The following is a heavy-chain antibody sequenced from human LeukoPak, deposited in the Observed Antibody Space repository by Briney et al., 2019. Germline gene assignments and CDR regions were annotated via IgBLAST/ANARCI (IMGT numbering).Heavy chain of an antibody. J-gene: IGHJ4*02. D-gene: IGHD3-3*01. CDR3: TTSSAKFGAAGF. CDR1: GFTFRNAW. Sequence: GGSLRLSCAASGFTFRNAWMSWVRQAPGKGLEWVGRIKSKPDGGTTDYAAPVKGRFAISRDDSKNTLYLQINSLKTEDTAVYYCTTSSAKFGAAGFWGQGTLVTVSS. CDR2: IKSKPDGGTT. V-gene: IGHV3-15*01.